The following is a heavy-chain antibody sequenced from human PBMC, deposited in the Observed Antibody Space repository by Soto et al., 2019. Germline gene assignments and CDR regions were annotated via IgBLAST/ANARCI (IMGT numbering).Heavy chain of an antibody. CDR3: SRQDCSGAACHHPN. V-gene: IGHV3-73*02. D-gene: IGHD2-15*01. CDR2: IGMKSNNFAT. Sequence: EVQLVESGGGLVQPGGSLRLSCAASGFTFSGSVMHWVRQASGKPLEWVGRIGMKSNNFATAYAASVKGRFSISRDDSANMAYLQMNSLKTEDTAVYYCSRQDCSGAACHHPNWGQGSLVTVSS. J-gene: IGHJ4*02. CDR1: GFTFSGSV.